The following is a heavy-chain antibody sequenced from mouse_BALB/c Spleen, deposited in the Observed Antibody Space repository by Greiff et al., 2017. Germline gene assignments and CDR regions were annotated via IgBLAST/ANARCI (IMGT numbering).Heavy chain of an antibody. CDR1: GFTFSDYY. CDR2: ISDGGSYT. Sequence: EVQGVESGGGLVKPGGSLKLSCAASGFTFSDYYMYWVRQTPEKRLEWVATISDGGSYTYYPDSVKGRFTISRDNAKNNLYLQMSSLKSEDTAMYYCARDPYYYGSRYYAMDYWGQGTSVTVSS. J-gene: IGHJ4*01. V-gene: IGHV5-4*02. D-gene: IGHD1-1*01. CDR3: ARDPYYYGSRYYAMDY.